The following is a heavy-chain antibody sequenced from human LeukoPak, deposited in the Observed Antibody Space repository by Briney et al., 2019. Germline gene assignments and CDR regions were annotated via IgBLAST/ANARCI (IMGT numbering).Heavy chain of an antibody. CDR2: ISYDGSNK. J-gene: IGHJ4*02. Sequence: GGSLRLSCAASGFTFSTYGVHWVRQAPGKGLEWVAVISYDGSNKYYADSVKGRFTISRDNSKNTVFLEMNSLRAEDTAVYYCAKDADWGLTSEVDYWGQGTLVTVSS. CDR1: GFTFSTYG. D-gene: IGHD7-27*01. CDR3: AKDADWGLTSEVDY. V-gene: IGHV3-30*18.